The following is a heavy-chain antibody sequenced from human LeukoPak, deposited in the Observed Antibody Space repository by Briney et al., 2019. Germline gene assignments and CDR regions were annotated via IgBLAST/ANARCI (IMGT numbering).Heavy chain of an antibody. J-gene: IGHJ4*02. CDR2: TYHRSKWYN. V-gene: IGHV6-1*01. Sequence: SQTLELTCAISGDSVPSNSAAWNWIRQSPSRGLEWLGRTYHRSKWYNDYAVSVKSRITINPDTSKNQFSLQLNSVTPEDTAVYYCARDVWVTIFGVVIEKNFDYWGQGTLVTVSS. CDR1: GDSVPSNSAA. CDR3: ARDVWVTIFGVVIEKNFDY. D-gene: IGHD3-3*01.